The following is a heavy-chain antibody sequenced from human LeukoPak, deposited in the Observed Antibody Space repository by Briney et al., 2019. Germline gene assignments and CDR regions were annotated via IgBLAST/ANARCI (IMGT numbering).Heavy chain of an antibody. D-gene: IGHD4-23*01. Sequence: GASVKVSCKASGYTFTGYYMHWVRQAPGQGLEWMGWINPNSGGTNYAQKFQGRVTMTRDTSITTAYMELSRLSSDDTAVYYCARHPGKVTNDWYFDLWSRGTLVTVSS. J-gene: IGHJ2*01. V-gene: IGHV1-2*02. CDR1: GYTFTGYY. CDR3: ARHPGKVTNDWYFDL. CDR2: INPNSGGT.